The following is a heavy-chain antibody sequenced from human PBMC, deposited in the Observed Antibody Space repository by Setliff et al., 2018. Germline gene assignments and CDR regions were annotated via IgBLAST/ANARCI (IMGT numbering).Heavy chain of an antibody. CDR2: IFHSGST. CDR1: GAFSSRHY. Sequence: SETLSLTCTVSGAFSSRHYWSWIRQPPGKGLEWIGYIFHSGSTNFNPSFKSRVTISVDTSRNQFSLNLSSVTAADTAVYYCARVAGAKVNYMDVWGKGTTVTVSS. D-gene: IGHD1-26*01. CDR3: ARVAGAKVNYMDV. J-gene: IGHJ6*03. V-gene: IGHV4-59*11.